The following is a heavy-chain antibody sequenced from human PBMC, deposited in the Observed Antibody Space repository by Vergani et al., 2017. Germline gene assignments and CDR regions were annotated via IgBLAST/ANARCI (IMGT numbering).Heavy chain of an antibody. CDR1: GFSLTTGGEG. J-gene: IGHJ3*01. V-gene: IGHV2-5*01. D-gene: IGHD3-9*01. CDR2: VYWNDDE. CDR3: VHRLGYFDWDGAFDV. Sequence: QITLRESGPTLVKPTQPLTLTCTFSGFSLTTGGEGVGWIRQPPGRALEWLAFVYWNDDERYSPSLKSRVTITNDTSKNEVILTIATMDPVDTATYYCVHRLGYFDWDGAFDVWGPGTMVTVSS.